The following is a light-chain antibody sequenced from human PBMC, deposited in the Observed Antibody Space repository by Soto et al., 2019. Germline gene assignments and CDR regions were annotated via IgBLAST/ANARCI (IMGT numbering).Light chain of an antibody. Sequence: EIVMTQSPATLSVSPGERATLSCRASQSVSSNLAWYQQKPGQAPRLLIYGASTRATGIPARFSGSGSGTEFTLTISSLQSEDFAVYFCQHYVYPQWTFGPGTKVDI. J-gene: IGKJ1*01. CDR1: QSVSSN. CDR2: GAS. V-gene: IGKV3-15*01. CDR3: QHYVYPQWT.